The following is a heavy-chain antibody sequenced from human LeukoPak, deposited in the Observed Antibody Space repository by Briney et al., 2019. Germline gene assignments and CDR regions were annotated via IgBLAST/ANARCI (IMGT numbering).Heavy chain of an antibody. D-gene: IGHD1-26*01. J-gene: IGHJ6*02. CDR1: GGSISSSNW. Sequence: SETLSLTCAVSGGSISSSNWWSWVRQPPGKGLEWIGEIYHSGSTNYNPSLKSRVTISVDKSKNQFSLKLSSVTAADTAVYYCARVGGTNYYYYGMDVWGQGTTVTVSS. CDR3: ARVGGTNYYYYGMDV. V-gene: IGHV4-4*02. CDR2: IYHSGST.